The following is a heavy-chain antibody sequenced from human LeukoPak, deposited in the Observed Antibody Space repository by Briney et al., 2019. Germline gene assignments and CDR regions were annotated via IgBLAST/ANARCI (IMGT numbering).Heavy chain of an antibody. Sequence: HPGGSLRLSCAASGFTFSSYAMSWVRQAPGKGLEWVSAISGSGGSTYYADSVKGRFTISRDNSKNTLYLQMNSLRAEDTAVYYCAKGGVGYCSGGSCYSSYFFPFYFDYWGQGTLVTVSS. V-gene: IGHV3-23*01. CDR2: ISGSGGST. J-gene: IGHJ4*02. D-gene: IGHD2-15*01. CDR3: AKGGVGYCSGGSCYSSYFFPFYFDY. CDR1: GFTFSSYA.